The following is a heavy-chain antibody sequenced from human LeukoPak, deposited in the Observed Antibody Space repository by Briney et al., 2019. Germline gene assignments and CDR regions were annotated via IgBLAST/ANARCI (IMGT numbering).Heavy chain of an antibody. V-gene: IGHV4-30-4*08. Sequence: SETLSLTCPVSGGSISSSSYSWGWIRQPPGKGLEWIGNIYYSGSTYYNPSLKSRVTISVDTSKNQFSLKLSSVTAADTAVYYCARAYCSSTSCYYIFDYWGQGTLVTVSS. CDR2: IYYSGST. D-gene: IGHD2-2*01. CDR1: GGSISSSSYS. J-gene: IGHJ4*02. CDR3: ARAYCSSTSCYYIFDY.